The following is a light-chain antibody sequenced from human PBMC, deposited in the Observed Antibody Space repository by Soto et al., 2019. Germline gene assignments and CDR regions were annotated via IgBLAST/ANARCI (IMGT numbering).Light chain of an antibody. CDR3: QSYDSSLSGRV. CDR1: SSNIGAGYD. CDR2: GNS. J-gene: IGLJ3*02. Sequence: QPVLTQPPSVSGAPGQRVTISCTGSSSNIGAGYDVHWYQQLPGTAPKLLIYGNSNRPSGVPYRSSGSNSGTSASLAITGLQAEDGADYYCQSYDSSLSGRVFGGGTKLTVL. V-gene: IGLV1-40*01.